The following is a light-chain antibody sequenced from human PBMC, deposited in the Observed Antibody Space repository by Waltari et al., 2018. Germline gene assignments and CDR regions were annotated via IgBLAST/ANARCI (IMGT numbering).Light chain of an antibody. Sequence: QSALTQPPSVSASPGQSVTISCTGTSIDISDEKYVSWFQQYPGKAPKVIMFAVRERPSGVPDRFSGSKSGNTASLTISGLQSEDESHYFCCSYAGQFTWVFGGGTKLTVL. V-gene: IGLV2-11*01. CDR1: SIDISDEKY. J-gene: IGLJ2*01. CDR2: AVR. CDR3: CSYAGQFTWV.